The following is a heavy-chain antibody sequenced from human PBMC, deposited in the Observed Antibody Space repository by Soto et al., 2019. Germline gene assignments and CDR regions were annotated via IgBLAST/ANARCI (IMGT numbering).Heavy chain of an antibody. Sequence: WVSLRLSWAASGFTFDDYTMHWVRQAPGKGLEWVSLISWDGGSTYYADSVKGRFTISRDNSKNSLYLQMNSLRTGDTALYYCAKGGITIPQGFWGQGTMVTVSS. D-gene: IGHD3-3*01. CDR2: ISWDGGST. V-gene: IGHV3-43*01. CDR1: GFTFDDYT. CDR3: AKGGITIPQGF. J-gene: IGHJ3*01.